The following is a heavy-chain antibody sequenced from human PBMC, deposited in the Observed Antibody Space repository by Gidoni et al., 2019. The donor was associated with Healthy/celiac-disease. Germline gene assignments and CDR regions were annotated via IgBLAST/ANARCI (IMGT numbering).Heavy chain of an antibody. Sequence: EVQLLESGGGLVQPGGSLRISWAASGITFSSDAMRWGRQAPGKGLEWVSAISGSGGSTYYADSVHGRFTISRDHSNPPRYLQMTSLRAEDTAVYYCAKGTYGDSLFDYWGQGTLVTVSS. J-gene: IGHJ4*02. CDR2: ISGSGGST. CDR1: GITFSSDA. CDR3: AKGTYGDSLFDY. D-gene: IGHD4-17*01. V-gene: IGHV3-23*01.